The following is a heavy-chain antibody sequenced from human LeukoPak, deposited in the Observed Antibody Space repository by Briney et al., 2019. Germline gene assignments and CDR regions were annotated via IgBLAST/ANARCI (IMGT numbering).Heavy chain of an antibody. CDR2: IYHIGST. J-gene: IGHJ4*02. Sequence: PSETLSLTCAVSGYSISSGYYWGCIRQPPGKGLEWIGSIYHIGSTYYNPSLKSRVTISVDTSKNQFSLKLSSVTAADTAVYYCATELRSGWYYFDYWGQGTLVTVSS. V-gene: IGHV4-38-2*01. CDR1: GYSISSGYY. CDR3: ATELRSGWYYFDY. D-gene: IGHD6-19*01.